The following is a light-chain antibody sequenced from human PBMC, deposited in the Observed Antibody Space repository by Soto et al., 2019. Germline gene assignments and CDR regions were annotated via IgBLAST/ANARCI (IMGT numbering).Light chain of an antibody. CDR1: QSVSSY. Sequence: SQSVSSYLAWYQQKPGQAPRLLIYDASNRATGIPARFSGSGSGTDFTLTISSLEPEDFAVYYCQQRSNWPPVTFGQGTRLEIK. V-gene: IGKV3-11*01. J-gene: IGKJ5*01. CDR2: DAS. CDR3: QQRSNWPPVT.